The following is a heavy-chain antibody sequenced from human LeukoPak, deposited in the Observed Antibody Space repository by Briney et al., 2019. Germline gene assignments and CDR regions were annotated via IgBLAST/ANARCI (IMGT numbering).Heavy chain of an antibody. CDR3: TRAYYDSSGYHKRGYYYYYMDV. CDR2: IRSKANSYAT. CDR1: GFTFSGSA. D-gene: IGHD3-22*01. V-gene: IGHV3-73*01. Sequence: PGGSLRLSCAASGFTFSGSAMHWVRQASGKGLEWVGRIRSKANSYATAYAASVKGRFTISRDDSKNTAYLQMNSLKTEDTAVYYCTRAYYDSSGYHKRGYYYYYMDVWGKGTTVTVSS. J-gene: IGHJ6*03.